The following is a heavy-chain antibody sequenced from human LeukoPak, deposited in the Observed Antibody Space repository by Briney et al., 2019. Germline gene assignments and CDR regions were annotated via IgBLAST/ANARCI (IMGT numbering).Heavy chain of an antibody. V-gene: IGHV1-2*02. CDR2: IHPNSGGT. CDR3: ARDQGREFDY. Sequence: ASVKVSCKASGYTFTGYYMHWVRQAPGQGLEWMGWIHPNSGGTNYAQKFQGRVSMTRDTSISTAYMELSRLRSDDTAVYCCARDQGREFDYWGQGTLVTVSS. D-gene: IGHD5-24*01. J-gene: IGHJ4*02. CDR1: GYTFTGYY.